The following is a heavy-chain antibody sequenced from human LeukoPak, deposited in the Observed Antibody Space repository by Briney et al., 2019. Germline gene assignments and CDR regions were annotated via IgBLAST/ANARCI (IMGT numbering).Heavy chain of an antibody. Sequence: GGSLRLSCAASGFTFRDAWMNWVRQPPGKGLEWVGRIKSKTDGGTIDYAAPVKGRFTISRDDSKNTLYLQMSSLKTEDTAVYYCTTRPYCSSSGSSFQNDPWGQGTLVTVSS. CDR2: IKSKTDGGTI. CDR1: GFTFRDAW. V-gene: IGHV3-15*07. J-gene: IGHJ5*02. CDR3: TTRPYCSSSGSSFQNDP. D-gene: IGHD2-2*01.